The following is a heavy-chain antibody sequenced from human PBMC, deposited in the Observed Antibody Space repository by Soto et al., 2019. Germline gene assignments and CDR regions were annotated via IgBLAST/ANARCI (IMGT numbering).Heavy chain of an antibody. J-gene: IGHJ4*02. CDR3: ARWGTTGGFDL. Sequence: QVQLLDSGGGVAQPGTSLRLPCAASGFSFKSFVMHGVRQAPGKGLEWVAFTSYDGNNKDYGDSVKGRFTVSRDNSQNTLHLQMDFLRPEDTALYYCARWGTTGGFDLWGQGTLVSVSS. CDR1: GFSFKSFV. CDR2: TSYDGNNK. V-gene: IGHV3-30*19. D-gene: IGHD3-16*01.